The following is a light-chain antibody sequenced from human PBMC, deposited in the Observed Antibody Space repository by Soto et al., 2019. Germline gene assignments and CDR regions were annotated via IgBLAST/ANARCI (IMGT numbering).Light chain of an antibody. CDR3: LSHTTSRTYV. Sequence: QSVRTQPASVSGSPGQSITISCSGTSSDIGAYEYVSWYQQHPGKPPKLMIYNINNRPSGVSYRFSGFKSGNTASLTISRLQTEDEADYYCLSHTTSRTYVFGPGTKVTVL. V-gene: IGLV2-14*03. J-gene: IGLJ1*01. CDR2: NIN. CDR1: SSDIGAYEY.